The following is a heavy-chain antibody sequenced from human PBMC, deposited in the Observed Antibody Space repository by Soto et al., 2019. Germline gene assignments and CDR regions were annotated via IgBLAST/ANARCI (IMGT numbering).Heavy chain of an antibody. CDR2: INQSGTT. CDR1: GGSFRGYY. V-gene: IGHV4-34*01. J-gene: IGHJ6*02. Sequence: SETLSLTCAVNGGSFRGYYWSWLRQPPGKGLEWIGEINQSGTTHYNPSLKRRINISIDTSKNQFSLNLTSVTAADTATYYCARDIITVIGGEIYYYFGMDVWGQGTTVTVSS. D-gene: IGHD3-10*01. CDR3: ARDIITVIGGEIYYYFGMDV.